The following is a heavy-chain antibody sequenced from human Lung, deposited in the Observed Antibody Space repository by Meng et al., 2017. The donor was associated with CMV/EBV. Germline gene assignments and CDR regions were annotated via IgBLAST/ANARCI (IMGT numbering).Heavy chain of an antibody. CDR1: VYTLSTYT. J-gene: IGHJ5*02. D-gene: IGHD2/OR15-2a*01. V-gene: IGHV7-4-1*02. CDR2: ISTNTGTP. CDR3: ARGGNFDP. Sequence: HLWQPGPELQKPGASVKVSCKASVYTLSTYTINWVRQPHGRGLEWMGWISTNTGTPTYTQGFTGRFVFSLDTSVSTAYLQISSLKAEDTAVYYCARGGNFDPWGQGTLVTVSS.